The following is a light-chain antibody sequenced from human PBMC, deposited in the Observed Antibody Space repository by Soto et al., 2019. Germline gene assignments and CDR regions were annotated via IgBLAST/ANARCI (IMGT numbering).Light chain of an antibody. Sequence: QAVLAQPASVSGSHGQSITISCTGTSSDVGGYNYVSWYQQNPGKAPKLMIYDVDIRPSGVSNRFSGSKSGNTAFLTISGLQAEDEADYHCSSYTTSSTLVVYGGGTKVTVL. V-gene: IGLV2-14*01. J-gene: IGLJ2*01. CDR1: SSDVGGYNY. CDR2: DVD. CDR3: SSYTTSSTLVV.